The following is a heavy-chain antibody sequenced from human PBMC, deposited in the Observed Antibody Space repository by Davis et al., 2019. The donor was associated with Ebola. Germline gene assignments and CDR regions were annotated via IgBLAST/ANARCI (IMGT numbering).Heavy chain of an antibody. CDR3: ARGGGSTQSGIDY. V-gene: IGHV1-18*01. CDR2: SNPYNGDT. CDR1: GYTFRNFV. J-gene: IGHJ4*02. Sequence: ASVKVSCKTSGYTFRNFVINWVRQAPGQGLEWMGYSNPYNGDTNYALKFQGRVTFTTDTSTSTAYMELRSLRSDDTAVYYCARGGGSTQSGIDYWGQGTLVTVSS. D-gene: IGHD3-10*01.